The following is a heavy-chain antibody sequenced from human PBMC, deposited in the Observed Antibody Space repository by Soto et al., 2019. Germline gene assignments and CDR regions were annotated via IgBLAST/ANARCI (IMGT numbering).Heavy chain of an antibody. CDR3: ASREDLDTAMGPNRFYYYGMDV. V-gene: IGHV1-69*13. J-gene: IGHJ6*02. Sequence: SVKVSCKASGGTFSSYAISWVRQAPGQGLEWMGGIIPIFGTANYAQKFQGRVTITADESTSTAYMELSSLRSEDTAVYYCASREDLDTAMGPNRFYYYGMDVWGQGTTVTVSS. CDR1: GGTFSSYA. D-gene: IGHD5-18*01. CDR2: IIPIFGTA.